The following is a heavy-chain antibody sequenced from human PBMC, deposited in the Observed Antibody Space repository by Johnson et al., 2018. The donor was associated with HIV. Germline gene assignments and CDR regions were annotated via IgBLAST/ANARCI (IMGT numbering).Heavy chain of an antibody. V-gene: IGHV3-30*02. Sequence: QEKLVESGGGVVQPGGSLRLSCAASGFTFSSYGMHWVRQAPGKGLEWVAFIRYDGSNKYYADSVKGRFTISRDNSKNTLYLQMNSLRAEDTAVYYCAKDKMYSDSSGSKEGGVAFDIWGQGTMVTVSS. CDR1: GFTFSSYG. J-gene: IGHJ3*02. D-gene: IGHD3-22*01. CDR3: AKDKMYSDSSGSKEGGVAFDI. CDR2: IRYDGSNK.